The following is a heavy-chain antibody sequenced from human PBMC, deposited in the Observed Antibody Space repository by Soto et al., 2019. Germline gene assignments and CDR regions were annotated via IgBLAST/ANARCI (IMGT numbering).Heavy chain of an antibody. CDR2: ISGTGGAA. CDR3: AKPEEVVRGFDF. D-gene: IGHD3-10*01. Sequence: PGGSLRLSCAASGFTFAHSAMSWVRQAPGKGLEWFAAISGTGGAAYYADSVKGRFTISRDNSRNTLFLQMNSLRVDDTAIYHCAKPEEVVRGFDFWGLGTLVTVSS. V-gene: IGHV3-23*01. CDR1: GFTFAHSA. J-gene: IGHJ4*02.